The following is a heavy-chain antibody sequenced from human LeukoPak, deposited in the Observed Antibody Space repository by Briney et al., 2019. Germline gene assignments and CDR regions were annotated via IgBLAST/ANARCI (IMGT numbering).Heavy chain of an antibody. V-gene: IGHV3-49*04. D-gene: IGHD2-8*01. CDR2: IRSKAYGGTT. CDR1: GFTFGDYA. CDR3: TTPLILGLIP. J-gene: IGHJ5*02. Sequence: PGGSLRLSCTASGFTFGDYAMSWVRQAPGKGLEWVGFIRSKAYGGTTEYAASVKGRFTISRDDSKSIAYLQMNSLKTEDTAVYYCTTPLILGLIPWGQGTLVTVSS.